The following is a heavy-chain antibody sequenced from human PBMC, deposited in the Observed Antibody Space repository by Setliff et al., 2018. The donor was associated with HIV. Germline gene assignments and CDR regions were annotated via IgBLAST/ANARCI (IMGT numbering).Heavy chain of an antibody. Sequence: SETLSLTCTVFGGSMNNYYWNWIRQSPGKGLEWIGYVYYSGSTKYSPSLKSRVSISLDPSTKQVSLRLRSVTAADTAVYYCARDPPGYGDSNDYWGQGTLVTVSS. V-gene: IGHV4-59*01. CDR3: ARDPPGYGDSNDY. CDR2: VYYSGST. CDR1: GGSMNNYY. J-gene: IGHJ4*02. D-gene: IGHD4-17*01.